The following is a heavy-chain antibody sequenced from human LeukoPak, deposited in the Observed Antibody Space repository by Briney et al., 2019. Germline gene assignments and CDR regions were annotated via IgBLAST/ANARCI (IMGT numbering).Heavy chain of an antibody. Sequence: GGSLRLSCAASGFTFSSYAMSWVSQAPGKGLEWVSAISGSGGSTYYADSVKGRFTISRDNSKNTLYLQMNSLRAEDTAVYYCAKDQDGSGWSFDYWGQGTLVTVSS. CDR2: ISGSGGST. V-gene: IGHV3-23*01. D-gene: IGHD6-19*01. CDR3: AKDQDGSGWSFDY. J-gene: IGHJ4*02. CDR1: GFTFSSYA.